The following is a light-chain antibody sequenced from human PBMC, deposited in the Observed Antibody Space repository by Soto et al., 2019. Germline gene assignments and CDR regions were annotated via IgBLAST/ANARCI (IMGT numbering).Light chain of an antibody. CDR1: QSISSY. J-gene: IGKJ4*01. V-gene: IGKV1-39*01. Sequence: DIQMTQSPSSLSASVGDSVTITCRASQSISSYLNWYQQKSGRAPKLLIYAASALRSGVPSRFSWSGSVRDLGLAISSLQPEDFATYYCQQANSFQLTVGGRPKVDI. CDR2: AAS. CDR3: QQANSFQLT.